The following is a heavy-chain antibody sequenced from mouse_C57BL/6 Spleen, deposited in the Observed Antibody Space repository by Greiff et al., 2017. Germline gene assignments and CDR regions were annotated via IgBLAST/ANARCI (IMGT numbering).Heavy chain of an antibody. CDR1: GYTFTSYW. CDR2: IYPGNSDT. J-gene: IGHJ2*01. D-gene: IGHD2-3*01. V-gene: IGHV1-5*01. Sequence: LEESGTVLARPGASVKMSCKTSGYTFTSYWMHWVKQRPGQGLEWIGAIYPGNSDTSYNQKFKGKAKLTAVTSASTAYMELSSLTNEDSAVYYCTIYDGYLDYFDYWGQGTTLTVSS. CDR3: TIYDGYLDYFDY.